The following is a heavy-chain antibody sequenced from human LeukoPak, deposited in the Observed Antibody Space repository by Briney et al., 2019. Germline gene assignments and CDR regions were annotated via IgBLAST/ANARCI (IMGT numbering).Heavy chain of an antibody. Sequence: PGGSPRLSCAASGFTVSTNYMNWVRQAPGKGLEWVSVVYMGGTTYYADSVKGRFTISRDSTKNTIYLQMNNLRAEDTAVYYCARGLLRDGYTYTYSFDYWGQGALVTVSS. CDR1: GFTVSTNY. J-gene: IGHJ4*02. V-gene: IGHV3-66*01. CDR3: ARGLLRDGYTYTYSFDY. D-gene: IGHD5-18*01. CDR2: VYMGGTT.